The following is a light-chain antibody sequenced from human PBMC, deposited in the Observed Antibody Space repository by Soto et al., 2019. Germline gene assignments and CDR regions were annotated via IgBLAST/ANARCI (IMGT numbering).Light chain of an antibody. CDR2: DVS. J-gene: IGLJ1*01. CDR3: SSYTTSSTYV. CDR1: SSDVGGYNY. V-gene: IGLV2-14*01. Sequence: QSALTQPASVSGSPGQSITISCTGTSSDVGGYNYVSWYQQHPGKAPKLMIYDVSNRPSGVSNRFSGSKSGNTASLTISGLQAEDEADYYCSSYTTSSTYVFGTGTKDRP.